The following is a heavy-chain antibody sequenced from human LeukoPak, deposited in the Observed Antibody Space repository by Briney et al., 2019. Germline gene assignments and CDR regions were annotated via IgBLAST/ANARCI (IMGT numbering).Heavy chain of an antibody. Sequence: ASVKVSCKASGYTFTGYYMHWVRQAPGQGLEWMGIINPSGGSTSYAQTFQGRVTMTRDTSTSTVYMELSSLRSEDTAVYYCARGPHYYDSSGYFMSYWGQGTLVTVSS. CDR3: ARGPHYYDSSGYFMSY. V-gene: IGHV1-46*01. D-gene: IGHD3-22*01. CDR1: GYTFTGYY. J-gene: IGHJ4*02. CDR2: INPSGGST.